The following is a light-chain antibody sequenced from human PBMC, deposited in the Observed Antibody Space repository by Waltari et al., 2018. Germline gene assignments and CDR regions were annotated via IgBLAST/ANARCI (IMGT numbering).Light chain of an antibody. CDR2: QAS. Sequence: DIQMTQSPSTLSASVGDRVTITCRASQSISVWLAWYQQKPGRAPTLLLYQASTLEIGVPSRFSGSGSDREFTLTISSLQPDDSATYYCHQYNNYPLTFGGGTKVEV. CDR1: QSISVW. V-gene: IGKV1-5*03. CDR3: HQYNNYPLT. J-gene: IGKJ4*01.